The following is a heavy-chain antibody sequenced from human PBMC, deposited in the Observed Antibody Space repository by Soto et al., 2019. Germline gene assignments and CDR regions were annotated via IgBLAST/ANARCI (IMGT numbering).Heavy chain of an antibody. CDR3: ASVVGAPLGNHFFS. CDR2: VIPIFGTA. V-gene: IGHV1-69*01. Sequence: VQLVQSGAEVKKPGSSVKVSCTASGGSFTNYAISWVRQAPGHGLEWMGGVIPIFGTATYAQKFQGRIAISADESTTTSYMELSSLTSEDTAVYYCASVVGAPLGNHFFSWGQGTPVNASS. J-gene: IGHJ1*01. CDR1: GGSFTNYA. D-gene: IGHD1-26*01.